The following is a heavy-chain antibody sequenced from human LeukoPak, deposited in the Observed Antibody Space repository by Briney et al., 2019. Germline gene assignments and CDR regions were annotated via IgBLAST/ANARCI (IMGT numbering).Heavy chain of an antibody. CDR2: IYYSGST. J-gene: IGHJ4*02. D-gene: IGHD5-24*01. CDR1: GGSISSYY. Sequence: SETLSLTCTVSGGSISSYYWSWIRQPPGKGLEWIGYIYYSGSTNYNPSLKSRVTISVDTSKNQFSLKLSSVTAADTAVYYCAGGKDGYNLPFDYWGQGTLVTVSS. CDR3: AGGKDGYNLPFDY. V-gene: IGHV4-59*01.